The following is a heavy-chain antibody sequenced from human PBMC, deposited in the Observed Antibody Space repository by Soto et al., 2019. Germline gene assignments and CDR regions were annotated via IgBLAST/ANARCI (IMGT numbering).Heavy chain of an antibody. D-gene: IGHD3-3*01. CDR2: ISYDGSNK. CDR1: GFTFSSYA. CDR3: ARDGKRYYDFWSGYYGY. V-gene: IGHV3-30-3*01. J-gene: IGHJ4*02. Sequence: PGGSLRLSCAASGFTFSSYAMHWVRQAPGKGLEWVAVISYDGSNKYYADSVKGRFTISRDNSKNTLYLQMNSLRAEDTAVYYCARDGKRYYDFWSGYYGYWGQGTLVTVS.